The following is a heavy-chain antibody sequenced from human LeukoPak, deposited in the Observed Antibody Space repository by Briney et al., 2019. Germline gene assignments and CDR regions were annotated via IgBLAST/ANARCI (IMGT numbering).Heavy chain of an antibody. V-gene: IGHV4-59*01. D-gene: IGHD6-13*01. CDR2: IYYSGST. J-gene: IGHJ6*02. CDR1: GGSISSYY. Sequence: SETLSLTCTVSGGSISSYYWNWIRQPPGKGLEWIGYIYYSGSTNYNPSLKSRVTILVDTSKNLFSLKLNSVTAADTAVYYCARLGGQQQLVLTSSYGMDVWGQGTTVTVSS. CDR3: ARLGGQQQLVLTSSYGMDV.